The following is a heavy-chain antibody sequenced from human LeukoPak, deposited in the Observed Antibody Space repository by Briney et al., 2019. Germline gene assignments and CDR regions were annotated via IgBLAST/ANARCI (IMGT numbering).Heavy chain of an antibody. CDR2: ISGSSSYI. V-gene: IGHV3-21*01. CDR1: GFTFSSHT. Sequence: GESLRLSCAASGFTFSSHTMHWVRQAPGKGLEWVSSISGSSSYIYYADSVKGRFTISRGNTKRSLHLEMNSLRAEDTAVYYCVSAPNSYYLDHWGQGALVTVSS. CDR3: VSAPNSYYLDH. J-gene: IGHJ4*02.